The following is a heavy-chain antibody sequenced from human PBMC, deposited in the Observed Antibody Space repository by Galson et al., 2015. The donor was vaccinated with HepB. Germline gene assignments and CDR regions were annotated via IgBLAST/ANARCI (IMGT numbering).Heavy chain of an antibody. V-gene: IGHV1-18*04. D-gene: IGHD3-22*01. CDR1: GYTFTSYG. CDR3: ARDNYYDSSGYYYVPPNDAFDI. Sequence: SVKVSCKASGYTFTSYGISWVRQAPGQGLEWMGWISAYNGNTNYAQKLQGRVTITTDTSTSTAYMELRSLRSDDTAVYYCARDNYYDSSGYYYVPPNDAFDIWGQGTMVTVSS. CDR2: ISAYNGNT. J-gene: IGHJ3*02.